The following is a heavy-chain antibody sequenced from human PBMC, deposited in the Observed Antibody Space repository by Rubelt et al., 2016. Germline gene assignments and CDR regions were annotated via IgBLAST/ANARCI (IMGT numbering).Heavy chain of an antibody. CDR3: ARGGLSELLWFGESRIDY. D-gene: IGHD3-10*01. CDR1: GYTFTSYA. CDR2: INAGNGNT. J-gene: IGHJ4*02. V-gene: IGHV1-3*01. Sequence: QVQLVQSGAEVKKPGASVKVSCKASGYTFTSYAMHWVRQAPGQRLEWMGWINAGNGNTNYSQKFQGRVTITRDTSAGTAYMELSSLRSEDTAVYYCARGGLSELLWFGESRIDYWGQGTLVTVSS.